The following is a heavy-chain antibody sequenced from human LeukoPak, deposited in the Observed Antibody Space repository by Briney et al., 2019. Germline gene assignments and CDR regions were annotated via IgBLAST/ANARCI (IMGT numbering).Heavy chain of an antibody. CDR1: GYSISSGYY. CDR2: IKKDGSEK. Sequence: ETLSLTCTVSGYSISSGYYWVWIRQTPGKGLEWVANIKKDGSEKYYVDAVKGRFTISRDNAKTSLYLQMNSLRAEDTAVYYCARHLSGVTGYTYGRGIDYWGQGTLVTISS. J-gene: IGHJ4*02. V-gene: IGHV3-7*01. CDR3: ARHLSGVTGYTYGRGIDY. D-gene: IGHD5-18*01.